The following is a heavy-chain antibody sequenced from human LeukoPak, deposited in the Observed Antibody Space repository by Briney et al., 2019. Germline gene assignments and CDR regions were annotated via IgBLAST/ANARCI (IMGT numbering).Heavy chain of an antibody. CDR1: GFSLSTSGVG. CDR2: IYWDDDK. J-gene: IGHJ4*02. V-gene: IGHV2-5*02. Sequence: ESGPTLVKPTQTLTLTCTFSGFSLSTSGVGVGWIRQPPGKALEWLALIYWDDDKRYRPSLESRLTITKDTSKNQVVLTMTNMDPVDTATYYCAQWFGVLSVQGWVAYWGQGTLVTVSS. CDR3: AQWFGVLSVQGWVAY. D-gene: IGHD3-10*01.